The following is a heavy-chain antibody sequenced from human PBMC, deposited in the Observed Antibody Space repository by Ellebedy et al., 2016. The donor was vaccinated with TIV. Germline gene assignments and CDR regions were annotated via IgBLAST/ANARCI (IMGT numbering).Heavy chain of an antibody. CDR2: IYYSGST. J-gene: IGHJ4*02. CDR3: ARGDRVEMATIIN. V-gene: IGHV4-59*13. CDR1: GGSISSYY. Sequence: SETLSLXXTVSGGSISSYYWSWIRQPPGKGLEWIGYIYYSGSTNYNPSLKSRVTISVDTSKNQFSLKLSSVTAADTAVYYCARGDRVEMATIINWGQGTLVTVSS. D-gene: IGHD5-24*01.